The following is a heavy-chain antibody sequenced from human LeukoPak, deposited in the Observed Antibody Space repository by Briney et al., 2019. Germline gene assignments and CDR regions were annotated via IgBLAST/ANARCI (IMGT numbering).Heavy chain of an antibody. CDR3: ARAMNYYDSSGYYYGGPEYFQH. J-gene: IGHJ1*01. V-gene: IGHV4-59*12. CDR2: IYYGGST. Sequence: SETLSLTCTVSGGSISSYYWNWIRQPPGKGLEWIGYIYYGGSTNYNPSLKSRVTISVDTSKNQFSLKLSSVTAADTAVYYCARAMNYYDSSGYYYGGPEYFQHWGQGTLVTVSS. D-gene: IGHD3-22*01. CDR1: GGSISSYY.